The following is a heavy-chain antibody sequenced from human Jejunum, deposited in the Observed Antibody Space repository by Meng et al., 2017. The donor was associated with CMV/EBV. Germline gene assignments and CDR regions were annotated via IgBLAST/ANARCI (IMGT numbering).Heavy chain of an antibody. Sequence: QVHLLQAVAEVKKTGASVKISCKTSGYTFTDHNIGWVRQAPGQGLEWVGWISLGNGQTVYGHKVQGRVTVTTDTSTSTAYMELRSLRSDDTAVYYCARGTPGRSYSDYWGQGTLVTVSS. CDR2: ISLGNGQT. V-gene: IGHV1-18*04. D-gene: IGHD3-10*01. CDR3: ARGTPGRSYSDY. CDR1: GYTFTDHN. J-gene: IGHJ4*02.